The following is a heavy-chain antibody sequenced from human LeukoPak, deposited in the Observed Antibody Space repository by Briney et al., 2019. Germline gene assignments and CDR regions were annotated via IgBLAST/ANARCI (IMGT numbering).Heavy chain of an antibody. CDR3: ARVEHYYYGMDV. D-gene: IGHD1-26*01. J-gene: IGHJ6*02. Sequence: PSETLSLTCTVSGGSISSGGYYWSWIRQHPGKGLEWIGYIYYSGSTYYNPSLKSRVTISVDTSKNQFSLKLSSVTAADTAVYYCARVEHYYYGMDVWGQGTTVTVSS. V-gene: IGHV4-31*03. CDR1: GGSISSGGYY. CDR2: IYYSGST.